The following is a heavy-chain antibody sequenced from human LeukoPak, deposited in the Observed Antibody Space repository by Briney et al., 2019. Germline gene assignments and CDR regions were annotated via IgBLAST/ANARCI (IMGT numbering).Heavy chain of an antibody. J-gene: IGHJ3*02. CDR1: GGSISSGSYY. V-gene: IGHV4-61*02. CDR3: AREALRITIFGVVMPLDAFDI. Sequence: SETLSLTCTVSGGSISSGSYYWSWIRQPAGKGLEWIGRIYTSGSTNYNPSLKSRVTISVDTSKNQFSLKPSSVTAADTAVYYCAREALRITIFGVVMPLDAFDIWGQGTMVTVSS. D-gene: IGHD3-3*01. CDR2: IYTSGST.